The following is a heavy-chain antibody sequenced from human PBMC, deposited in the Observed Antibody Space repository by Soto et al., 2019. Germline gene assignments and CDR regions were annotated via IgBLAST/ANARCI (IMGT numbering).Heavy chain of an antibody. J-gene: IGHJ6*02. V-gene: IGHV4-39*01. Sequence: LSLTCTVSSGSVTSTNYYWGWIRQPPGKGLEWIGNNYYSGNTYYNPSLKSRVTISVDASKNQFSLKLSSVTAADTAVYYFARHTISLLVVRARQYCMHVWGQGPMGTVS. D-gene: IGHD2-2*01. CDR3: ARHTISLLVVRARQYCMHV. CDR2: NYYSGNT. CDR1: SGSVTSTNYY.